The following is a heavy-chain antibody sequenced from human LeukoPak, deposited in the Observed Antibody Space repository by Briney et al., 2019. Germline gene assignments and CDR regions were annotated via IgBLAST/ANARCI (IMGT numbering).Heavy chain of an antibody. J-gene: IGHJ4*02. CDR1: GGSISSSRYY. V-gene: IGHV4-39*01. Sequence: PSETLSLTCTVSGGSISSSRYYWGWIRQPPGKGLEWIGSIYYSGSTYYNPSLKSRVTISVDTSKNQFSLKLSSVTAADTAVYYCAAPIVGAAFDYWGQGTLVTVSS. D-gene: IGHD1-26*01. CDR2: IYYSGST. CDR3: AAPIVGAAFDY.